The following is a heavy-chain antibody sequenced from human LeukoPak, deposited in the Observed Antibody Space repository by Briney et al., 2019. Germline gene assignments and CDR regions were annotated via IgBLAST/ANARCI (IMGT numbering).Heavy chain of an antibody. CDR3: AKDGIIAAAGIYYYYYMDV. CDR1: GFTFSSYG. Sequence: GGSLRLSCAASGFTFSSYGMHWVRQAPGKGLEWVAFIRYDGSNKYYADSVKGRFTISRDNSKNTLYLQMNSLRAEDTAVYYCAKDGIIAAAGIYYYYYMDVWGKGTTVTISS. V-gene: IGHV3-30*02. J-gene: IGHJ6*03. CDR2: IRYDGSNK. D-gene: IGHD6-13*01.